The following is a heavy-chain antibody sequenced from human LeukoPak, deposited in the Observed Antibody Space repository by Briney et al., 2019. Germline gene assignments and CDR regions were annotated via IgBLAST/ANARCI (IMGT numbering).Heavy chain of an antibody. J-gene: IGHJ6*04. Sequence: SVKVSCKASGGTFTSYDINWVRQAPGQGLEWMGVFIPILGTANCTQKFQGRVTITADISTSTAYMELSSLRSEDTAVYFCAGIPVFGVVLHQEPVWGKGTTVTVSS. V-gene: IGHV1-69*10. CDR3: AGIPVFGVVLHQEPV. CDR1: GGTFTSYD. D-gene: IGHD3-3*01. CDR2: FIPILGTA.